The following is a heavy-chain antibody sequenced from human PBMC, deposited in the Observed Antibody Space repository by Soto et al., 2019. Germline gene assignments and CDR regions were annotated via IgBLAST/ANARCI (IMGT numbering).Heavy chain of an antibody. D-gene: IGHD3-3*01. CDR3: AHRVLRTVFGLVTTTAIYFDF. CDR2: IYCDDDK. J-gene: IGHJ4*02. V-gene: IGHV2-5*02. Sequence: QITLNESGPTQVKPRQTLTLTCTFSGFSLTTSGVGVGWIRQSPGKAPEWLALIYCDDDKRYSPSLKSRLTTTKDTSKDPVVLTMADLDPADTAAYYCAHRVLRTVFGLVTTTAIYFDFWGQGTPVAVSS. CDR1: GFSLTTSGVG.